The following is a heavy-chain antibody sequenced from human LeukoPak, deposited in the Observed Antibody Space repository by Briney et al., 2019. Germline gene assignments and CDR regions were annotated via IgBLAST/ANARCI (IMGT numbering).Heavy chain of an antibody. CDR1: GYTFTGYF. V-gene: IGHV1-8*02. D-gene: IGHD2-15*01. Sequence: ASVKVSCKASGYTFTGYFIHWVRQAPGQGLEWMGWINPNSGNTGYAQKFQGRVTMTRNTSISTAYMELSSLRSEDTAVYYCARDPGRYCSGGSCYSGYYYYYMDVWGKGTTVTVSS. CDR2: INPNSGNT. CDR3: ARDPGRYCSGGSCYSGYYYYYMDV. J-gene: IGHJ6*03.